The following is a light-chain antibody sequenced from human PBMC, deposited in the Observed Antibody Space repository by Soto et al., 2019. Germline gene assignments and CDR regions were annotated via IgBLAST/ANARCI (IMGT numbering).Light chain of an antibody. CDR3: QQYGSSPLT. J-gene: IGKJ4*01. CDR1: QSVSISY. CDR2: GAS. Sequence: EIVFTQAPGTLSLSPGERATLSCRASQSVSISYLAWYQQKPGQAPRLLIYGASSRATGIPGRFSGSGSGTDFTLTISRLEPEDFAVYYCQQYGSSPLTFGGGTKVDIK. V-gene: IGKV3-20*01.